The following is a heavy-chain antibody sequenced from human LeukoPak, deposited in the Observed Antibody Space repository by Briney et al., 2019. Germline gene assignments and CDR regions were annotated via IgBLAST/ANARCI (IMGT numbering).Heavy chain of an antibody. J-gene: IGHJ4*02. CDR3: ASEYDYGGPFDY. CDR1: GGSISSYY. V-gene: IGHV4-59*01. D-gene: IGHD4-23*01. CDR2: IYYSGST. Sequence: SETLSLTCTVPGGSISSYYWSWIRQPPGKGLEWIGYIYYSGSTNYNPSLKSRVTISVDTSKNQFSLKLSSVTAADTAVYYCASEYDYGGPFDYWGQGTLVTVSS.